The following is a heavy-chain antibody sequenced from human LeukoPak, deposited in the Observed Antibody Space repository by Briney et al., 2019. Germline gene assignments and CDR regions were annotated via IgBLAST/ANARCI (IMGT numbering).Heavy chain of an antibody. CDR3: ARDGQQLGF. Sequence: PGGSLRLSCAASGFTFSNYPMHWVRQAPGKGLEWVAVVSRDGISKYYPDSVRGRFTISRDNSKNTLYLEVNSLRSEDTAVFYCARDGQQLGFWGQGTLVIVSS. CDR2: VSRDGISK. CDR1: GFTFSNYP. J-gene: IGHJ4*02. V-gene: IGHV3-30-3*01. D-gene: IGHD6-13*01.